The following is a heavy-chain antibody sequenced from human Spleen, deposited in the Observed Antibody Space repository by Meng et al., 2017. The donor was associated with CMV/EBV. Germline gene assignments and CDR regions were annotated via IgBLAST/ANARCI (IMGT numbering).Heavy chain of an antibody. CDR3: AHRDYCSGGTCTFDY. J-gene: IGHJ4*02. CDR1: GFSLITSGMG. D-gene: IGHD2-15*01. Sequence: SGFSLITSGMGVGWIRQPPGKALEWLALIYWDDDKRYSPSLKSRLTITKDTSKNQVVLTMTNMDPVDTATYYCAHRDYCSGGTCTFDYWGQGTLVTVSS. CDR2: IYWDDDK. V-gene: IGHV2-5*02.